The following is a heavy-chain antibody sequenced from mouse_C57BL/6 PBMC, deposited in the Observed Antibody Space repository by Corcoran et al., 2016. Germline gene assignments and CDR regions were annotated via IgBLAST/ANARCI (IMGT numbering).Heavy chain of an antibody. CDR3: TRLGGYYGLYYYAMDY. J-gene: IGHJ4*01. Sequence: QVQLQQSGAELVRPGASVTLSCKASGYTFTDYEMHWVKQTPVHGLEWIGAIDPETGGTAYNQKFKGKAILTADKSSSTAYMELRSLTAEDSAVYYCTRLGGYYGLYYYAMDYWGQGTAVTVSS. D-gene: IGHD1-1*01. CDR1: GYTFTDYE. V-gene: IGHV1-15*01. CDR2: IDPETGGT.